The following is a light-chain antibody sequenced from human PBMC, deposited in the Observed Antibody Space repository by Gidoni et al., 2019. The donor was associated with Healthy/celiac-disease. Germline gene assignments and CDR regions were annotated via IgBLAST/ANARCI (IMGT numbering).Light chain of an antibody. V-gene: IGKV3-20*01. Sequence: DIVLTQSPGTLSLSPGERATLSCRARKSVSSSYLAWYQQKPGQAPRLLIYGASSRATGIPDRFSGSGSGTDFTLTISRLEPEDCAVYYCQQYGSSPLLTFGGGTKVEIK. CDR1: KSVSSSY. CDR3: QQYGSSPLLT. CDR2: GAS. J-gene: IGKJ4*01.